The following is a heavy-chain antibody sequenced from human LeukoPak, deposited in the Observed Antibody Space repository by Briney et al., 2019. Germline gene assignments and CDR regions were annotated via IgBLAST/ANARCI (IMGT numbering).Heavy chain of an antibody. CDR1: GFTFSSYA. V-gene: IGHV3-23*01. CDR3: ARGFPDQNFLIIPAAIETGDWFDP. D-gene: IGHD2-2*01. Sequence: PGGSLRLSCAASGFTFSSYAMSWVRQAPGKGLEWVSAISKSGDSTFYADSVKGRFTISRDNSQNTLYVQMNSLRAEDTAVYYCARGFPDQNFLIIPAAIETGDWFDPWGQGTLVTVSS. J-gene: IGHJ5*02. CDR2: ISKSGDST.